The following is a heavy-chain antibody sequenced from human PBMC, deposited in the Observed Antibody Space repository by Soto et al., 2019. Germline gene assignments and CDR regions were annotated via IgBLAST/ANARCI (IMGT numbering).Heavy chain of an antibody. Sequence: PGGSLRLSCAASGFTFSSYAMSWVRQAPGKGLEWVSAISGSGGSTYYADSVKGRFTISRDNSKNTLYLQMNSLRAEDTAVYYCAKDGRFADRTVLRFLEWTHDAFDIWGQGTMVTVSS. CDR2: ISGSGGST. CDR1: GFTFSSYA. CDR3: AKDGRFADRTVLRFLEWTHDAFDI. V-gene: IGHV3-23*01. D-gene: IGHD3-3*01. J-gene: IGHJ3*02.